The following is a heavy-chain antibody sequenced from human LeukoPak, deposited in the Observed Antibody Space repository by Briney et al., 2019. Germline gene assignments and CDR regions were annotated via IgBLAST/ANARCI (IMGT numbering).Heavy chain of an antibody. CDR1: GFPFSTYA. D-gene: IGHD5-18*01. Sequence: GGSLRLSCVASGFPFSTYAMHWVRQAPGKGLEYVSGISSNGSNTNYADSVEGRFTISRDNSKNTLYLRMGSLRPEDMAVYYCARASGYSYGQWGQGTLVTVSS. CDR3: ARASGYSYGQ. CDR2: ISSNGSNT. J-gene: IGHJ4*02. V-gene: IGHV3-64*02.